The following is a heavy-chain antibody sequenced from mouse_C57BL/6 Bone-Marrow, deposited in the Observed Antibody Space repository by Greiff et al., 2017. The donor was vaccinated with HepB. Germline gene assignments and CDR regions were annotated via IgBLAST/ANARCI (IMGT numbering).Heavy chain of an antibody. V-gene: IGHV1-31*01. D-gene: IGHD1-1*01. Sequence: EVKLMESGPELVKPGASVKISCKASGYSFTGYYMHWVKQSHGNILDWIGYIYPYNGVSSYNQKFKGKATLTVDKSSSTAYMELRSLTSEDSAVYYCAQGGTTGNFDYWGQGTTLTVSS. CDR1: GYSFTGYY. CDR2: IYPYNGVS. J-gene: IGHJ2*01. CDR3: AQGGTTGNFDY.